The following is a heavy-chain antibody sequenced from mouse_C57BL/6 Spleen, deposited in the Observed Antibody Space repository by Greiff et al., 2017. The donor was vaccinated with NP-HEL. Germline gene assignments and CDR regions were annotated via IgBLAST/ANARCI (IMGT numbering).Heavy chain of an antibody. Sequence: QVHVKQPGAELVKPGASVKLSCKASGYTFTSYWMHWVKQRPGQGLEWIGMIHPNSGSTNYNEKFKSKATLTADKSSSTAYMQLSSLTSEDSAVYYCARGGLGLDYAMDYWGQGTSVTVSS. J-gene: IGHJ4*01. CDR3: ARGGLGLDYAMDY. D-gene: IGHD4-1*01. CDR2: IHPNSGST. CDR1: GYTFTSYW. V-gene: IGHV1-64*01.